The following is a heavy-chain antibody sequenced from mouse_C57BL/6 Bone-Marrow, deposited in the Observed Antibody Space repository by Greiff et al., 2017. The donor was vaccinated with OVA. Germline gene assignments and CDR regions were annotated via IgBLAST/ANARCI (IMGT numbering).Heavy chain of an antibody. V-gene: IGHV1-76*01. Sequence: QVQLKESGAELVRPGASVKLSCKASGYTFTDYYINWVKQRPGQGLEWIARIYPGSGNTYYNEKFKGKATLTAEKSSSTAYMQLSSLTSEDSAVYFCARHGGYFDYWGQGTTLTVSS. CDR2: IYPGSGNT. CDR1: GYTFTDYY. CDR3: ARHGGYFDY. J-gene: IGHJ2*01.